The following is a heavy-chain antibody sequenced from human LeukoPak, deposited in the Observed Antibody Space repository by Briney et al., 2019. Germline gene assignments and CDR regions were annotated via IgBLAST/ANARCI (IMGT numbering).Heavy chain of an antibody. V-gene: IGHV1-18*01. D-gene: IGHD2-2*02. CDR1: GYTFTSYG. CDR2: ISAYNGNT. Sequence: GSVKVSCKASGYTFTSYGISWVRQAPGQGLEWMGWISAYNGNTNYAQKLQGRVTMTTDTSTSTAYMELRSLRSDDTAVYYCAREYCSSTSCYTGGNAFDIWGQGTMVTVSS. J-gene: IGHJ3*02. CDR3: AREYCSSTSCYTGGNAFDI.